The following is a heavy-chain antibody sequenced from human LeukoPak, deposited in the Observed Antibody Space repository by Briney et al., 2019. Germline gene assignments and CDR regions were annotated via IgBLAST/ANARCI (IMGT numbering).Heavy chain of an antibody. D-gene: IGHD3-10*01. Sequence: GASVKVSCKASGYTFTSYGISWVRQAPGQGLEWMGWISAYNGNTNYAQKLQGRVTMTTDTSTSTAYMELRSLRSDDTAVYYCARVGYYGSGPGGHFDYWGQGTLVTVSS. J-gene: IGHJ4*02. V-gene: IGHV1-18*01. CDR2: ISAYNGNT. CDR1: GYTFTSYG. CDR3: ARVGYYGSGPGGHFDY.